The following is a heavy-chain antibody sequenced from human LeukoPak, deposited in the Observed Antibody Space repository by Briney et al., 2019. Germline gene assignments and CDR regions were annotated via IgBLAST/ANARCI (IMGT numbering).Heavy chain of an antibody. CDR1: GFTFSTYA. CDR3: GTLSYSSGWYLVY. CDR2: ISGSGGST. Sequence: GGSLRLSCAASGFTFSTYAMTWVRQAPGKGLKWVSTISGSGGSTYFADSVKGRFTISRDNSKNTLYLQMNSLKAEDTAVYYCGTLSYSSGWYLVYWGQGTLVTVSS. J-gene: IGHJ4*02. V-gene: IGHV3-23*01. D-gene: IGHD6-19*01.